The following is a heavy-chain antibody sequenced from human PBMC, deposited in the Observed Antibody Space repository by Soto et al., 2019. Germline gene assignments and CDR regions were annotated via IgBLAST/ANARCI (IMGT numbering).Heavy chain of an antibody. V-gene: IGHV3-9*01. CDR1: GFTFDDYA. CDR2: ISWNRGTL. CDR3: AKGLVVMVLKYGMDV. D-gene: IGHD2-8*01. Sequence: EVQLVESGGGLVQPGRSLRLSCAASGFTFDDYAMHWVRQAPGKGLEWVSGISWNRGTLGYADSVKGRFTISRDNAKNSLYLQMNSLRAEDTALYYCAKGLVVMVLKYGMDVWGQGTTVTVSS. J-gene: IGHJ6*02.